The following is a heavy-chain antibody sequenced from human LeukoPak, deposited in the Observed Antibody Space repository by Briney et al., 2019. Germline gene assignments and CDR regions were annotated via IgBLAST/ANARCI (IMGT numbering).Heavy chain of an antibody. D-gene: IGHD3-22*01. CDR3: AKSRDSSGRLVVLDS. V-gene: IGHV3-23*01. CDR1: GFTFSNYW. CDR2: IAVSTSSR. J-gene: IGHJ4*02. Sequence: GGSLRLSCAASGFTFSNYWMTWVRRAPGKGLEGVSSIAVSTSSRYYADSVKGRFTISRDNSKNTLYLQMNSLRADDTAVYYCAKSRDSSGRLVVLDSWGQGTLVTVSS.